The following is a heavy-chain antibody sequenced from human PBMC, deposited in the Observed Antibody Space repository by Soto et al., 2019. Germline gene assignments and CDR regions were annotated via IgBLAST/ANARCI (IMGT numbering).Heavy chain of an antibody. CDR1: GFTFSSYG. Sequence: GGSLRLSCAASGFTFSSYGMHWVRQAPGKGLEWVAVIWYDGSNKYYADSVKGRFTISRDNSKNTLYLQMNSLRAEDTAVYYCARERITGTRRGFDYWGQGTLVTVSS. V-gene: IGHV3-33*01. CDR3: ARERITGTRRGFDY. J-gene: IGHJ4*02. D-gene: IGHD1-20*01. CDR2: IWYDGSNK.